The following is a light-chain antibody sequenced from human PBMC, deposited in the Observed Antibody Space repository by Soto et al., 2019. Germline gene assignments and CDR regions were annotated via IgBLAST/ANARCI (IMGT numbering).Light chain of an antibody. V-gene: IGKV1-39*01. CDR3: HQTYSTPQT. J-gene: IGKJ1*01. Sequence: IQMTQSPSPLPASVGDRVTTTCRASQSISNWLAWYQQKPGTAPKLLIYSASTLQSGVPSRFSGSGSGTDFTLTITSLQPEDFGTYYCHQTYSTPQTFGQGTKVDIK. CDR1: QSISNW. CDR2: SAS.